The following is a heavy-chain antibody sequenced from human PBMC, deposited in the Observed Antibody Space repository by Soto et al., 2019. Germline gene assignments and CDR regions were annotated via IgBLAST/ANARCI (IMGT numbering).Heavy chain of an antibody. Sequence: EVQLVESGGGLVQPGGSLRLSCAASGFRVSIYSMNWVRQAPGKGLEWSAYITGDTNRIKYADSVKGRFTISRDNAKNSVYLKMTSLRDEDTAVYYCARSVEGHFDYWGQGTVVTVSS. CDR2: ITGDTNRI. D-gene: IGHD6-19*01. CDR1: GFRVSIYS. V-gene: IGHV3-48*02. J-gene: IGHJ4*02. CDR3: ARSVEGHFDY.